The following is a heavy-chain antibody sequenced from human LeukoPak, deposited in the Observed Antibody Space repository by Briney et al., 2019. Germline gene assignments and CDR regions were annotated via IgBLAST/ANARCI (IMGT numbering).Heavy chain of an antibody. J-gene: IGHJ4*02. Sequence: SETLSLTCTVAGGSNSSYYWIWIRQPPGKGLEWIGYIYYSGSTNYNPSLKSRVTISVDTSKNQFSLKLSSVTAADTAVYYCAKGSGWYYYWGRRTLVTVSS. CDR2: IYYSGST. D-gene: IGHD6-19*01. V-gene: IGHV4-59*01. CDR3: AKGSGWYYY. CDR1: GGSNSSYY.